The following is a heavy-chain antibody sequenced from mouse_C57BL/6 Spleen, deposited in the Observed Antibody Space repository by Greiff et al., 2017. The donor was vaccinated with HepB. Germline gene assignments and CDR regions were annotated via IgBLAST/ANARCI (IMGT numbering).Heavy chain of an antibody. V-gene: IGHV1-82*01. J-gene: IGHJ1*03. D-gene: IGHD1-1*01. CDR3: ARELRGYFDV. Sequence: QVQLKQSGPELVKPGASVKISCKASGYAFSSSWMNWVKQRPGKGLEWIGRIYPGDGDTNYNGKFKGKATLTADKSSSTAYMQLSSLTSEDSAVYFCARELRGYFDVWGTGTTVTVSS. CDR1: GYAFSSSW. CDR2: IYPGDGDT.